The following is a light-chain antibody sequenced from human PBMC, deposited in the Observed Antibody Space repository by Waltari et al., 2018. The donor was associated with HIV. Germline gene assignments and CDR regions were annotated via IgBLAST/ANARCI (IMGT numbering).Light chain of an antibody. CDR3: QQYDNWPYT. Sequence: VMTRSPATLPVSPGARVTLSCRASQSVNSQLAWYQQKAGQAPRLLIHGASSRASGIPARFSGSGSGTDFSLTISSLKSEDFAINYCQQYDNWPYTFGQGTKLDI. CDR2: GAS. J-gene: IGKJ2*01. CDR1: QSVNSQ. V-gene: IGKV3-15*01.